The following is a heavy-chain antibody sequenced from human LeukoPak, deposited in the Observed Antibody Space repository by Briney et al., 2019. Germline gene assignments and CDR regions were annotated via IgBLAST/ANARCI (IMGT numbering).Heavy chain of an antibody. CDR2: IYYSGST. Sequence: SETLSLTCSVSGGSISTYYWTWIRQPPGKGLEWIGYIYYSGSTKNNPSLKSRVTISVDTSKNQFSLNLSSVTAADTAVYYCARGVGFSDTAYDAFDIWGQGTMATVSS. D-gene: IGHD5-18*01. CDR3: ARGVGFSDTAYDAFDI. V-gene: IGHV4-59*01. CDR1: GGSISTYY. J-gene: IGHJ3*02.